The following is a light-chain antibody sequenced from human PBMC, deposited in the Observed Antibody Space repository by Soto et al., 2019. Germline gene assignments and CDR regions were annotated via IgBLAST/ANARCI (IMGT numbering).Light chain of an antibody. CDR2: DAS. CDR3: QQYDNRPPWT. V-gene: IGKV1-33*01. CDR1: QDISNY. Sequence: DIQMTQSPSSLSASVGDRVTITCQASQDISNYLNWYQQKPGKAPKLLIYDASNLETGVPSRFSGSGSGTDFTFTISSRQPEDIATYYCQQYDNRPPWTFGQGTKVEIK. J-gene: IGKJ1*01.